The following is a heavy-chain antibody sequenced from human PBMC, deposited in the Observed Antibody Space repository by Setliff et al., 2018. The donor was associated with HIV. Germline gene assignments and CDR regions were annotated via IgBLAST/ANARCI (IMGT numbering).Heavy chain of an antibody. CDR1: GYSFTNYD. J-gene: IGHJ6*03. CDR2: VNPNSGNT. D-gene: IGHD7-27*01. CDR3: ARGADYLGIPSYYYYYMDV. Sequence: GASVKVSCKASGYSFTNYDIYWVRQAPGQGLEWMGWVNPNSGNTGYAQKFQGRVTMTRDTSMSTAYMELSSLRSGDTAVYYCARGADYLGIPSYYYYYMDVWGKGTTVTVSS. V-gene: IGHV1-8*02.